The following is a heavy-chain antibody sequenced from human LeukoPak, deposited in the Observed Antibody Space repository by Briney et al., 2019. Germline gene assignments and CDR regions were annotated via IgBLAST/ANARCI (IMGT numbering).Heavy chain of an antibody. Sequence: QPGASLRLSCAASGFTFRNYAMSWVRQAPGKGLEWVSAFVGNGVSTYYADSVQGRFTISRDNSKNTLYLQMNSLRAEDTALYYCTKWGDYDGSTGYYDSDYWGQGTLVTVSS. J-gene: IGHJ4*02. CDR3: TKWGDYDGSTGYYDSDY. CDR1: GFTFRNYA. CDR2: FVGNGVST. D-gene: IGHD3-9*01. V-gene: IGHV3-23*01.